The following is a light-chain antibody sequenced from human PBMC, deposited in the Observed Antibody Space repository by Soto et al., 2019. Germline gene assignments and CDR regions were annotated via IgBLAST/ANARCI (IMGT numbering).Light chain of an antibody. CDR2: EVS. CDR1: SSDIGGSDY. CDR3: SSYVTSGTLV. Sequence: QSALTQAAPVSGSPGQSITISCTGTSSDIGGSDYVSWYQKHPGKAPKATVYEVSDRPSGVSDRFSGSKSGNTACLTISGLQAEDEADYYCSSYVTSGTLVFGGGTELTVL. J-gene: IGLJ3*02. V-gene: IGLV2-14*01.